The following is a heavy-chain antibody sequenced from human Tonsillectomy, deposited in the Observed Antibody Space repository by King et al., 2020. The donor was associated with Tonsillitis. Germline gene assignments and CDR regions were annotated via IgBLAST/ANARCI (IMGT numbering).Heavy chain of an antibody. V-gene: IGHV1-2*04. J-gene: IGHJ4*02. Sequence: VQLVESGAEVKKPGASVKVSCKASGYTFTRYYLHWVRQAPGQGLEWMGWINPNSGGTNYAQQFQGWVTMTRDTSISTAYMELSRLTSDDTAVYYCASGRRAAGDTGLLDYWGQGTLVTVSS. D-gene: IGHD6-13*01. CDR2: INPNSGGT. CDR1: GYTFTRYY. CDR3: ASGRRAAGDTGLLDY.